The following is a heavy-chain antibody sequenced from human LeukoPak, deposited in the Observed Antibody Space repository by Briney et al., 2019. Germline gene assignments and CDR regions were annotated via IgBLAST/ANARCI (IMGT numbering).Heavy chain of an antibody. CDR1: GGTFSSYA. Sequence: SVKVSCKASGGTFSSYAISWVRQAPGQGLEWMGRIIPIFGTANYAQKFQGRVTITADKSTSTAYMELSSLRSEDTAVYYCARGGVVVVQHGGYYYMDVWGEGTTVTVSS. CDR2: IIPIFGTA. D-gene: IGHD2-2*01. CDR3: ARGGVVVVQHGGYYYMDV. V-gene: IGHV1-69*06. J-gene: IGHJ6*03.